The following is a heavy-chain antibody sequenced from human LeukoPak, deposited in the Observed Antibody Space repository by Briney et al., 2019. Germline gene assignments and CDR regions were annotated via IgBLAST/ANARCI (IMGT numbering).Heavy chain of an antibody. CDR2: IYYSGST. CDR1: GGSISSSSYY. CDR3: AREGPGIVGATSNRFDP. J-gene: IGHJ5*02. V-gene: IGHV4-39*07. D-gene: IGHD1-26*01. Sequence: SETLSLTRTVSGGSISSSSYYWGWIRQPPGKGLEWIGSIYYSGSTYYNPSLKSRVTISVDTSKNQFSLKLSSVTAADTAVYYCAREGPGIVGATSNRFDPWGQGTLVTVSS.